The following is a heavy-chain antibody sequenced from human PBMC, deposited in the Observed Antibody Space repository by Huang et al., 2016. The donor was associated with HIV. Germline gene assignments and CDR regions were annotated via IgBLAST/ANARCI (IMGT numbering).Heavy chain of an antibody. Sequence: QEQLVESGGGVVQPGGSLRLSCATSGFSFSHYGRHWVRQAPGQGLEWVAFIRFDGGNKHYADSAKGRFTISRDNSKKMLFLEMNSLRGDDTAFYYCATDLGGYSFDYWGQGALVSVS. J-gene: IGHJ4*02. D-gene: IGHD2-21*02. V-gene: IGHV3-30*02. CDR3: ATDLGGYSFDY. CDR2: IRFDGGNK. CDR1: GFSFSHYG.